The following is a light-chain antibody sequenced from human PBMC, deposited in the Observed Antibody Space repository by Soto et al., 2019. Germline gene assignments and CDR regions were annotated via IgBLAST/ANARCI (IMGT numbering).Light chain of an antibody. Sequence: EIVLTQSPGTLSLSPGERATLSCRASQSVTRDYLAWYQQKPGQAPRLLIYAASNRATGIPDRFSGSGSGTDFTLTITRLEPEDFAVYYCQQYNNWPGTFGQGTKVEIK. CDR3: QQYNNWPGT. CDR2: AAS. CDR1: QSVTRDY. J-gene: IGKJ1*01. V-gene: IGKV3-20*01.